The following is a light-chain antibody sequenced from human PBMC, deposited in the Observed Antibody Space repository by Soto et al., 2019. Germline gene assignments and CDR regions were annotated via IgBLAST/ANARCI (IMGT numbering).Light chain of an antibody. CDR1: QSVTNY. J-gene: IGKJ2*01. Sequence: EIVLTQSPATLSLSPGERATLSCRASQSVTNYVTWYQQKPGQAPRLLIYDASNRATGIPARFSGSGSGTDFTLTISSLEPEDFGVYYCRQRDDLYTFVQGTKLEIK. V-gene: IGKV3-11*01. CDR2: DAS. CDR3: RQRDDLYT.